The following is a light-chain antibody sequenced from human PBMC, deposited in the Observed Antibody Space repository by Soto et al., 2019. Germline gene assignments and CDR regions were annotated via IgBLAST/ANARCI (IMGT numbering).Light chain of an antibody. CDR1: QRISSY. Sequence: DIPMTQSPSSLSASVGDRVTITCRASQRISSYLNWYQQKPGKAPKLLIYAASSLQSGVPSRFSGSGSGTDFTLTISSLQPEDFATYYCQQSYSTRVTFGPGTKVDIK. CDR2: AAS. V-gene: IGKV1-39*01. CDR3: QQSYSTRVT. J-gene: IGKJ3*01.